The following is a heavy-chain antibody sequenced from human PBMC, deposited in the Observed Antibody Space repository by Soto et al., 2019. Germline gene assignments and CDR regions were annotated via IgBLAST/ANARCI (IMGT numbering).Heavy chain of an antibody. CDR1: GFTFSDYY. J-gene: IGHJ5*02. D-gene: IGHD6-13*01. CDR2: ISSSSSYT. CDR3: ARRRRGAAAVPHRTSHTWFDP. V-gene: IGHV3-11*05. Sequence: QVQLVESGGGLVKPGGSLRLSCAASGFTFSDYYMSWIRQAPGKGLEWVSYISSSSSYTNYADSVKGRFTISRDNAKXXLXLXXISLRAEDTAVYYCARRRRGAAAVPHRTSHTWFDPWGQGTLVTVSS.